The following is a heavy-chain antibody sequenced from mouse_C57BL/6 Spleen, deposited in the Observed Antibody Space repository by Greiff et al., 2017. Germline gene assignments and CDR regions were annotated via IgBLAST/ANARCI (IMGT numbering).Heavy chain of an antibody. CDR1: GYSITSGYD. Sequence: DVQLQESGPGMVKPSQSLSLTCTVTGYSITSGYDWHWIRHFPGNKLEWMGYISYSGSTNYNPSLKSRISITHDTSKNHFFLKLNSVTTEDTATYYCARDGGSAWFAYWGQGTLVTVSA. J-gene: IGHJ3*01. CDR3: ARDGGSAWFAY. CDR2: ISYSGST. V-gene: IGHV3-1*01.